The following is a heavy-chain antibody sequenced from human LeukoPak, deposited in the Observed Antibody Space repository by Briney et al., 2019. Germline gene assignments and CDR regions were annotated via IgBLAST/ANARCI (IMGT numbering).Heavy chain of an antibody. CDR1: GFTFSCYW. Sequence: GGSLRLSCVASGFTFSCYWMNWVRQSPGKGLGWVVSIKRDGSDTYYVDSVKGRFTISRDNAKNSLYLKMNSRRSEDTAVYYWAGLEEDDRGWGQGTLVTVSS. CDR3: AGLEEDDRG. CDR2: IKRDGSDT. V-gene: IGHV3-7*01. D-gene: IGHD3-22*01. J-gene: IGHJ4*02.